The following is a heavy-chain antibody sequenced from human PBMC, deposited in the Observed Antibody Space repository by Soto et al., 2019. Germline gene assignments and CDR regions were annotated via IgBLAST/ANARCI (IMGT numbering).Heavy chain of an antibody. CDR1: GGTFSSYA. J-gene: IGHJ6*02. CDR2: TIPIFGTA. Sequence: SVKVSCKASGGTFSSYAISWVRQAPGQGLEWMGGTIPIFGTANYAQKFQGRVTITADESTSTAYMELSSLRSEDTAVYYCARGGGESIAAHIYYYYGMDVWGQGTTVTVSS. CDR3: ARGGGESIAAHIYYYYGMDV. V-gene: IGHV1-69*13. D-gene: IGHD6-6*01.